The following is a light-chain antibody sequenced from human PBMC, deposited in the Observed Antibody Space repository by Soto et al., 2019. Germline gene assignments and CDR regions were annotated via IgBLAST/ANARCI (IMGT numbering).Light chain of an antibody. J-gene: IGKJ1*01. CDR1: QSVSSY. Sequence: EIVSTQTPATRSLSARERAIRSCRASQSVSSYLAWYQQKPGQAPRLLIYDASNRATGIPARSSGSGSGTDFTLTISSLEPEDFAVYYCQQRSKWWTFGQGTKVDIK. CDR2: DAS. CDR3: QQRSKWWT. V-gene: IGKV3-11*01.